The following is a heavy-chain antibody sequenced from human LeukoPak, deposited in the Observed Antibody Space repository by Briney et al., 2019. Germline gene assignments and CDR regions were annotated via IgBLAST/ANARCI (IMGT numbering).Heavy chain of an antibody. CDR3: AKVLRLRGHFDY. J-gene: IGHJ4*02. CDR1: GFTFSSYA. V-gene: IGHV3-23*01. D-gene: IGHD5-18*01. CDR2: ISGSGGST. Sequence: GGSLRLSCAASGFTFSSYAMSWVRQAPGKGLEWVSAISGSGGSTYYADSVKGRFTISRDNSKNTLYLQMNSLRAEDKAVYYCAKVLRLRGHFDYWGQGTLVTVSS.